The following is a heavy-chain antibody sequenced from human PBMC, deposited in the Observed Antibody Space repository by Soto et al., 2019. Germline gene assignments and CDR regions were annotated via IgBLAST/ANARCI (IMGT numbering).Heavy chain of an antibody. D-gene: IGHD3-9*01. J-gene: IGHJ6*02. CDR1: GGTFSSYA. V-gene: IGHV1-69*13. CDR2: IIPIFGTA. Sequence: SVKVSCKASGGTFSSYAISWVRQAPGQGLEWMGGIIPIFGTANYAQKFQGRVTITADESTSTAYMELSSLRSEDTAVYYCARRGILTGPGGYYYYGMDVWGQGTTVTVSS. CDR3: ARRGILTGPGGYYYYGMDV.